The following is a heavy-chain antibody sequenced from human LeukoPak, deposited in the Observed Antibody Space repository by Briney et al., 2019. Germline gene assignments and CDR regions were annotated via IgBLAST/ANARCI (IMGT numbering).Heavy chain of an antibody. CDR3: ARDLDWILFAY. CDR2: IRPEGTTT. Sequence: GGSLRLSCAAPGFTFSTYWMHWVRQAPGKGLVWVSRIRPEGTTTAYADSVKGRFTISRENAKNTLFLQMNSLSAEDTAVYYCARDLDWILFAYWGQGTLVTVSS. J-gene: IGHJ4*02. D-gene: IGHD3-9*01. V-gene: IGHV3-74*03. CDR1: GFTFSTYW.